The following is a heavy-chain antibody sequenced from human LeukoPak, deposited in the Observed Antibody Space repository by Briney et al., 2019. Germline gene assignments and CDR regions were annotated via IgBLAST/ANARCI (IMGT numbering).Heavy chain of an antibody. Sequence: SVTVSCKASGGTFSSYAISWVRQAPGQGLEWMGGIIPIFGTANYAQKFQGRVTITADESTSTAYMELSSLRSEDTAVYYCARGGPAGDFIVVAPTNNAFDIWGQGTMVTVSS. CDR3: ARGGPAGDFIVVAPTNNAFDI. CDR1: GGTFSSYA. D-gene: IGHD2-2*01. CDR2: IIPIFGTA. V-gene: IGHV1-69*13. J-gene: IGHJ3*02.